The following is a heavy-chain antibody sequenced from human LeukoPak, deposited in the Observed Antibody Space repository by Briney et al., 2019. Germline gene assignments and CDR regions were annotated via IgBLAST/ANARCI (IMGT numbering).Heavy chain of an antibody. Sequence: SVKVSCKASGGTFSSYAISWVRQAPGQGLEWMGGIIPIFGSANYAQNFQGRVTITAAESTSTAYMKLSSLRSEDTAVYYCAIHPYDYWYFDLWGRGTLVTVSS. CDR2: IIPIFGSA. V-gene: IGHV1-69*13. CDR3: AIHPYDYWYFDL. D-gene: IGHD5-12*01. J-gene: IGHJ2*01. CDR1: GGTFSSYA.